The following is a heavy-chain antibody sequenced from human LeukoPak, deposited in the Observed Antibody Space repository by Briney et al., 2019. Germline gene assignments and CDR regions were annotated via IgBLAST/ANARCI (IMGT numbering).Heavy chain of an antibody. CDR1: GFTFSSYS. Sequence: GGSLRLSCAASGFTFSSYSMNWVRQAPGKGLEWVSSISSSSSYIYYADSVKGRFTISRDNSKNTLYLQMNSLRAEDTAVYYCAREGSYYDFWSGYYTTHPYFDYWGQGTLVTVSS. V-gene: IGHV3-21*01. CDR3: AREGSYYDFWSGYYTTHPYFDY. D-gene: IGHD3-3*01. J-gene: IGHJ4*02. CDR2: ISSSSSYI.